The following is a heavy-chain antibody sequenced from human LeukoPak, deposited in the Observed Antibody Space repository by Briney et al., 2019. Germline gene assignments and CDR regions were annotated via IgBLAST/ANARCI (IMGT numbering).Heavy chain of an antibody. Sequence: AGRSLRLSCAASGFRFDAYGMHWVRQAPGKGLECVAYISYDGTYKYYGDSVKGRFTVSRDNSKSTLYLHMNSLRAEDTAVYYCAKDQSYNWNYGSHDYWGQGTLVTVSS. J-gene: IGHJ4*02. CDR1: GFRFDAYG. V-gene: IGHV3-30*18. CDR2: ISYDGTYK. D-gene: IGHD1-7*01. CDR3: AKDQSYNWNYGSHDY.